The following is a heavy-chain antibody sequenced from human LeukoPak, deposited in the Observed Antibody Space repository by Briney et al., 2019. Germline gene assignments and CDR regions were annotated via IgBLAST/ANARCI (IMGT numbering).Heavy chain of an antibody. D-gene: IGHD6-13*01. V-gene: IGHV3-48*04. Sequence: GRSLRLSCAASAFTFSHYGVHWVRQAPGKGLEWVSYISSSGSTIYYADSVKGRFTISRDNAKNSLYLQMNSLRAEDTAVYYCARDLRIAAAGNFYYYYGMDVWGQGTTVTVSS. CDR3: ARDLRIAAAGNFYYYYGMDV. J-gene: IGHJ6*02. CDR1: AFTFSHYG. CDR2: ISSSGSTI.